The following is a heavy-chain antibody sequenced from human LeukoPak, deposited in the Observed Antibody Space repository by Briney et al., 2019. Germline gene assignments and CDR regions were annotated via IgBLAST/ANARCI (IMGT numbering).Heavy chain of an antibody. CDR3: AKHGNYYYYGMDV. CDR2: ISGSGGST. V-gene: IGHV3-23*01. J-gene: IGHJ6*02. Sequence: GGSLRLSCAASGFTFSSYAMSWVRQAPGKGLEWVSGISGSGGSTSYADSVKGGFTISRDNSKNTLYLQMNSLRAEDTAVYYCAKHGNYYYYGMDVWGQGTTVTVSS. CDR1: GFTFSSYA.